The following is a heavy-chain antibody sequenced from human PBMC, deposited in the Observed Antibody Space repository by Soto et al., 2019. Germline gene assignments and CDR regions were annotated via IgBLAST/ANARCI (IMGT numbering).Heavy chain of an antibody. CDR2: INRNSGGT. CDR1: GDTFTAYY. CDR3: ASAPYSVRSYYASGNYYNLIPLN. V-gene: IGHV1-2*02. D-gene: IGHD3-10*01. Sequence: ASVKVSFKAPGDTFTAYYMHWVRQAPGQGLEWMGWINRNSGGTKSAQKFQGRVTMTRDTSISTAYMELTRLRSDDTAVYYCASAPYSVRSYYASGNYYNLIPLNWGQGTLVTVS. J-gene: IGHJ4*02.